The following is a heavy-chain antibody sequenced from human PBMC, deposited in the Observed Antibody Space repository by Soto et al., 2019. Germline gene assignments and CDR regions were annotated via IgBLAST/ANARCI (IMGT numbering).Heavy chain of an antibody. D-gene: IGHD4-17*01. Sequence: SGGSLRLSCAASGFTFSSYSMNWVRQAPGKGLEWVSYISSSSSTIYYADSVKGRFTISRDNAKNSLYLQMNSLRAEDTAVYYCASRGRTTVTTNYYYYYYMDVWGKGTTVTVSS. CDR2: ISSSSSTI. J-gene: IGHJ6*03. V-gene: IGHV3-48*01. CDR1: GFTFSSYS. CDR3: ASRGRTTVTTNYYYYYYMDV.